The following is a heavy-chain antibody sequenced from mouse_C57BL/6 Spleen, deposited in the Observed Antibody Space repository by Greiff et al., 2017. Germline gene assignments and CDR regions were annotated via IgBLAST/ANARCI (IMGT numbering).Heavy chain of an antibody. V-gene: IGHV1-74*01. Sequence: QVQLKQPGAELVKPGASVKVSCKASGYTFTSYWMHWVKQRPGQGLEWIGRIHPSDSDTNYNQKFKGKATLTVDKSSSTAYMQLSSLTSEDSAVYYCAIGIYYGNYWFAYWGQGTLVTVSA. CDR3: AIGIYYGNYWFAY. CDR2: IHPSDSDT. D-gene: IGHD2-1*01. J-gene: IGHJ3*01. CDR1: GYTFTSYW.